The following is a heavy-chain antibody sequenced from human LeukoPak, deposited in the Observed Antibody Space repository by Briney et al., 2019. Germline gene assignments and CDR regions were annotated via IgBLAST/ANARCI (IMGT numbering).Heavy chain of an antibody. CDR3: AKDMIGYYGSESYFASPNHYYYGMDV. Sequence: PGGSLRLSCAASGFTFDDYAMHWVRQAPGKGLEWVSGISWNSGSIGYADSVKGRFTISRDNAKNSLYLQMNSLRAEDTALYYCAKDMIGYYGSESYFASPNHYYYGMDVWGQGTTVTVSS. D-gene: IGHD3-10*01. J-gene: IGHJ6*02. CDR1: GFTFDDYA. V-gene: IGHV3-9*01. CDR2: ISWNSGSI.